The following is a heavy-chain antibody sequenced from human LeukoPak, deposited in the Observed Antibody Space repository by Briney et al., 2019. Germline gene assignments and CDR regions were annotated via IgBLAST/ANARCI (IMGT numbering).Heavy chain of an antibody. Sequence: SETLSLTCTVSGGSISSYYWSWIRQPAGKGLEWIGRIYTSGSTNYNPSLKSRATMSVDTSKNQFSLKLSSVTAADTAVYYCASRYCSSTSCYDHWGQGTLVTVSS. CDR3: ASRYCSSTSCYDH. D-gene: IGHD2-2*01. CDR2: IYTSGST. V-gene: IGHV4-4*07. CDR1: GGSISSYY. J-gene: IGHJ4*02.